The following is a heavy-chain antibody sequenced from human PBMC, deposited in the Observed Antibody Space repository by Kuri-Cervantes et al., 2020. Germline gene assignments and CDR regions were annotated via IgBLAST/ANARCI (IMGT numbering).Heavy chain of an antibody. D-gene: IGHD3-10*01. V-gene: IGHV3-9*01. CDR3: ARAVGHYFGSGSYYDGYFDY. CDR1: GFTFDDYA. Sequence: GGSLRLSCAASGFTFDDYAMHWVRQAPGKGLEWVSGISWNSGSIGYADSVKGRFTISRDNAKNTLYLQMNSLRAEDTAVYYCARAVGHYFGSGSYYDGYFDYWGQGSLVTVSS. CDR2: ISWNSGSI. J-gene: IGHJ4*02.